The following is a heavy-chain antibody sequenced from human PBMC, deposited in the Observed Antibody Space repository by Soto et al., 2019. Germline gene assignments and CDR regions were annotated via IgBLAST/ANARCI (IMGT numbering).Heavy chain of an antibody. CDR3: ARDRQLVRLGWFDP. CDR1: GGTFSSYA. CDR2: IIPIFGTA. V-gene: IGHV1-69*13. J-gene: IGHJ5*02. D-gene: IGHD6-6*01. Sequence: ASVKVSCKASGGTFSSYAISWVRQAPGQGLEWMGGIIPIFGTANYAQKFQGRVTITADESTSTAYMELSSLRSEDTAVYYCARDRQLVRLGWFDPWGQGTLVTAPQ.